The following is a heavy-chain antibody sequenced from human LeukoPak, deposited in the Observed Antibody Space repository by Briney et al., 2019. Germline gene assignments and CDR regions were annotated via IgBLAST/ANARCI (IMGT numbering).Heavy chain of an antibody. CDR2: INPNSGGT. CDR3: ARSYGGVYDFWSGYSVDY. D-gene: IGHD3-3*01. J-gene: IGHJ4*02. V-gene: IGHV1-2*02. CDR1: GYTFTGYY. Sequence: ASVKVSCKASGYTFTGYYMHWVRQAPGQGLEWMGWINPNSGGTNYAQKFQGRVTMTRDTSISTAYMELSRLRSDDTAVYYCARSYGGVYDFWSGYSVDYWGQGTLVTVSS.